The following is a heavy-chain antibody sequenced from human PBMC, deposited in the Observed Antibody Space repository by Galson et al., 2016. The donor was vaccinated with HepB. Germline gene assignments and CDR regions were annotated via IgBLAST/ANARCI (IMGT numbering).Heavy chain of an antibody. V-gene: IGHV2-5*02. CDR1: GVPLNTRGVG. CDR3: VHRRQDEPGPGWSIIFDH. CDR2: IYWDNDK. D-gene: IGHD6-19*01. Sequence: PALVKPTQTLTLTCTFSGVPLNTRGVGVGWIRQPPGKALEWLALIYWDNDKKYTESLKSRLTIPKDTSRNQVVLTMTHMDPVETGTYYCVHRRQDEPGPGWSIIFDHWGQGARVTVSS. J-gene: IGHJ4*02.